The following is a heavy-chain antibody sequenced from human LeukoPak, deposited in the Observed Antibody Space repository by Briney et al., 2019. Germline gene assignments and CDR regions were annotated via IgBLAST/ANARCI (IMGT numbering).Heavy chain of an antibody. V-gene: IGHV3-23*01. Sequence: GGSLRLSCAASGFSFMSYAMSWVRQAPGKGLEWVSFISGSGSNTYYADSVRGRFTISRDNSKNTLYLQMNSLRAEDTAVYYCARELEKANYYYYYYYMDVWGKGTTVTVSS. CDR1: GFSFMSYA. CDR3: ARELEKANYYYYYYYMDV. D-gene: IGHD1-1*01. CDR2: ISGSGSNT. J-gene: IGHJ6*03.